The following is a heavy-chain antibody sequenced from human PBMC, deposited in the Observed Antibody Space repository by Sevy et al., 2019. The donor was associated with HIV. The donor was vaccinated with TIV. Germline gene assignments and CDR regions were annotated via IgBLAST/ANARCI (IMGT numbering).Heavy chain of an antibody. Sequence: ASVKVSCKASGYTFTSYDINWVRQATGQGLEWMGWMNPNSGNTGYAQKFQGRVTMTRNTSISTAYMELSSLRSEDTAVYYCARGGDIVVVPAAIPSQYYYYYGMDVWGQGITVTVSS. D-gene: IGHD2-2*02. CDR2: MNPNSGNT. CDR3: ARGGDIVVVPAAIPSQYYYYYGMDV. J-gene: IGHJ6*02. V-gene: IGHV1-8*01. CDR1: GYTFTSYD.